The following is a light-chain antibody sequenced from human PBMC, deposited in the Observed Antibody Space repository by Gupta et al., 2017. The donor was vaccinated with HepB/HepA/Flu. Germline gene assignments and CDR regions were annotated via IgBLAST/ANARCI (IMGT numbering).Light chain of an antibody. CDR2: DAF. J-gene: IGKJ5*01. CDR1: QSVSSY. Sequence: EIVFTESLANLSCAPGERANLSCRASQSVSSYLAWYQQKPGQAPRLLIYDAFNRATGIPARFSGSGSGTDFTLTISSLEPEDFAVYYCQQRSNWPITFGQGTRLEIK. CDR3: QQRSNWPIT. V-gene: IGKV3-11*01.